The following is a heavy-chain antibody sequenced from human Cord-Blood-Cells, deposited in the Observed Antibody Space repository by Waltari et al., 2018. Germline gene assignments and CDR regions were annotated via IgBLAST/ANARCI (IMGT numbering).Heavy chain of an antibody. CDR3: ARGGAEIVVVPAAKVSDP. CDR1: GFTFSSYS. D-gene: IGHD2-2*01. CDR2: ISSSSSTI. Sequence: EVQLVESGGGLVQPGGSLRLSCAASGFTFSSYSMNWVRQAPGKGLEWVSYISSSSSTIYYAESVKGRFTISRDNAKNSLDLQMNSLRDEDTAVYYCARGGAEIVVVPAAKVSDPWGQGTLVTVS. V-gene: IGHV3-48*02. J-gene: IGHJ5*02.